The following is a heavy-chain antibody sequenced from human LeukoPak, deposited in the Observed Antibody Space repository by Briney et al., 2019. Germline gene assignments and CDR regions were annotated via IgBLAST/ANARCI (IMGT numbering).Heavy chain of an antibody. CDR2: LYISGST. V-gene: IGHV4-4*07. D-gene: IGHD3-10*01. CDR3: ARDLSGSLYFDY. J-gene: IGHJ4*02. Sequence: SETLSLTCTVSGASISSYYYNWIRQTAGRGLEWIGRLYISGSTDYNPSLKNRVTISVDTSKNQFSLKLSSVTAADTAVYFCARDLSGSLYFDYWGQGVLVTVSS. CDR1: GASISSYY.